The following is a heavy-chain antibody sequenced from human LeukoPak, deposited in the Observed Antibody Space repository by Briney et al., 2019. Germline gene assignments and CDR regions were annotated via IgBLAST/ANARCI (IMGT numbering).Heavy chain of an antibody. Sequence: SETLSLTCAVYGGSFSGYYWSWIRQPPGKGLEWIGSIYYSGSTYYNPSLKSRVTISVDTSKNQFSLKVSSVTAADSALYFCARAGINDYSRYWGQGIPVIVSS. J-gene: IGHJ4*02. CDR3: ARAGINDYSRY. D-gene: IGHD4-11*01. CDR2: IYYSGST. V-gene: IGHV4-34*01. CDR1: GGSFSGYY.